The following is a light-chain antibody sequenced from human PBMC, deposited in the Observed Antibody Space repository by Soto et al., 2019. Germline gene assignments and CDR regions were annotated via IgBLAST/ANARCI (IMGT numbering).Light chain of an antibody. Sequence: QSVLTQPASVSGSPGQSITISCTGTSSDVGGYNYVSWYQQHPGKAPKLMIYDVSNRPSGVPNPFSGSKSGNTASLTISGLQAEDEADYDCSSYTSSSTLVVFGGGTKLTVL. V-gene: IGLV2-14*01. CDR1: SSDVGGYNY. J-gene: IGLJ2*01. CDR2: DVS. CDR3: SSYTSSSTLVV.